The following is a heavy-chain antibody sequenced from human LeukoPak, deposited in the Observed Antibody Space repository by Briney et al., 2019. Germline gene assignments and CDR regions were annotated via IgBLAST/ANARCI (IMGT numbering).Heavy chain of an antibody. V-gene: IGHV3-7*03. Sequence: GGSLRLSCAASGFTFSSYWMRWVRQAPGKGLEWVANIKQDGSEKYYVDSVKGRFSISRDNAKNSLYLQMHSLRAEDTAVYYCARVVWFGETWFDPWGQGTLVTVSS. J-gene: IGHJ5*02. CDR3: ARVVWFGETWFDP. D-gene: IGHD3-10*01. CDR1: GFTFSSYW. CDR2: IKQDGSEK.